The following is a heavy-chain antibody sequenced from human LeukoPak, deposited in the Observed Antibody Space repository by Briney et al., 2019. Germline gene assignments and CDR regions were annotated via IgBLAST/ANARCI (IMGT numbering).Heavy chain of an antibody. J-gene: IGHJ6*03. Sequence: GASVKVSCKASGYTFTSYAMNWVRQAPGQGLEWMGWINTNTGNPTYAQGFTGRFVFSLDTSVSTAYLQISSLKAEDTAVYYCATSTVTRWWYYYYYYMDVWGKGTTVTVSS. CDR1: GYTFTSYA. CDR3: ATSTVTRWWYYYYYYMDV. V-gene: IGHV7-4-1*02. D-gene: IGHD4-17*01. CDR2: INTNTGNP.